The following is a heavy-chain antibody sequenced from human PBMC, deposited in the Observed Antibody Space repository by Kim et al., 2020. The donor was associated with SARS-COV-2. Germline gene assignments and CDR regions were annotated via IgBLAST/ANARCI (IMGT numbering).Heavy chain of an antibody. Sequence: YIYYADSVKGRFTISRDNAKNSLYRQMNSLRAEDTAVYYCASFLIAVAVPWGQGTLVTVSS. CDR2: YI. V-gene: IGHV3-21*01. J-gene: IGHJ5*02. CDR3: ASFLIAVAVP. D-gene: IGHD6-19*01.